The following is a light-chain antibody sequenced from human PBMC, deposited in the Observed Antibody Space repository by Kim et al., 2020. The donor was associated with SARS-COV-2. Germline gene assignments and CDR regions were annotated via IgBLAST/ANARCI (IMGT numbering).Light chain of an antibody. Sequence: ASVGARVTITCRARPVISPYLAWYQQTPGKATKFLIYSVSTLQSGVPSRFSGSGSGTDFTLTINNLQPEDFATYYCQQLKDYPRTFGQGTKVDIK. CDR3: QQLKDYPRT. V-gene: IGKV1-9*01. CDR1: PVISPY. J-gene: IGKJ1*01. CDR2: SVS.